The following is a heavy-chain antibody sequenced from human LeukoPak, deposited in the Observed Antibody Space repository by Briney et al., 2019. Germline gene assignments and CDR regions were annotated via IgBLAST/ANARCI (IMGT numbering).Heavy chain of an antibody. V-gene: IGHV3-48*04. CDR1: GFTFSSYN. J-gene: IGHJ4*02. CDR3: AKTRRGSGWYYLDY. D-gene: IGHD6-19*01. CDR2: ISITGSTI. Sequence: GGSLRLSCAASGFTFSSYNMNWVRQAPGKGLEWVSYISITGSTIYYADSVKGRFTISRDNAKNSLYLQMNSLRAEDTAVYYCAKTRRGSGWYYLDYWGQGTLVTVSS.